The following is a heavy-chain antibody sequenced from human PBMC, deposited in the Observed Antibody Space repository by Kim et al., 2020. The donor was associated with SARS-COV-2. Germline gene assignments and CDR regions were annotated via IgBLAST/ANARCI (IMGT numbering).Heavy chain of an antibody. D-gene: IGHD3-9*01. CDR2: ISYDGSNK. V-gene: IGHV3-30*18. CDR3: AKGDPGSTGNRYFDWQISDVREYYYGMDV. CDR1: GFTFSSYG. J-gene: IGHJ6*02. Sequence: GGSLRLSCAASGFTFSSYGMHWVRQAPGKGLEWVAVISYDGSNKYYADSVKGRFTISRDNSKNTLYLQMNSLRAEDTAVYYCAKGDPGSTGNRYFDWQISDVREYYYGMDVWGQGTTVTVSS.